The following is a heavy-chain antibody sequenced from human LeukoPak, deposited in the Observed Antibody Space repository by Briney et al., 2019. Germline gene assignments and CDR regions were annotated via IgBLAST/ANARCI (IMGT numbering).Heavy chain of an antibody. D-gene: IGHD3-22*01. Sequence: SETLSLTCTVSGGSISSYYWSWIRQPPGKGLEWIGNIYHSGSTNYNPSLTSRVTISLDTSKSQFSLKLSSVTAADTAVYYCAREDSGSSGYVFDPWGQGTLVTVSS. CDR1: GGSISSYY. V-gene: IGHV4-59*01. CDR3: AREDSGSSGYVFDP. J-gene: IGHJ5*02. CDR2: IYHSGST.